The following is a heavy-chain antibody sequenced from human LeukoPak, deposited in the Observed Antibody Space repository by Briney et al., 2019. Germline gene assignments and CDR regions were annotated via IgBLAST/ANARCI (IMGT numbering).Heavy chain of an antibody. Sequence: ASVKVSCKAPGNTFAGYYVHWVRQAPGHGLEWMGWVNPHSGGTNFAQGFRGEVTMTRDTSVTTAYLELNSLQSDDTAIYYCARTGNRYDSRLLFNWGQGTQITVSS. CDR2: VNPHSGGT. CDR1: GNTFAGYY. CDR3: ARTGNRYDSRLLFN. V-gene: IGHV1-2*02. J-gene: IGHJ4*02. D-gene: IGHD3-22*01.